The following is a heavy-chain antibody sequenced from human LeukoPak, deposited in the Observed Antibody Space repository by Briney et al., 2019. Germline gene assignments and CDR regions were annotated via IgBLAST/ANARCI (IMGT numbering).Heavy chain of an antibody. V-gene: IGHV3-21*01. CDR2: ISSSSSYI. CDR3: ARDGSGSYYIDY. J-gene: IGHJ4*02. CDR1: GFTFSSYS. Sequence: GGSLRLSCAASGFTFSSYSMNWVRQAPGKGLEWVSSISSSSSYIYYADSVKGRFTISRDNAKNSLYLQMNSLRAEDTAVYYCARDGSGSYYIDYWGRGTLVTVSS. D-gene: IGHD1-26*01.